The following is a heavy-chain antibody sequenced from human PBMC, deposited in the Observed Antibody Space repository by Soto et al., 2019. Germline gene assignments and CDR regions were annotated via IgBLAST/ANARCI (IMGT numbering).Heavy chain of an antibody. CDR2: IYRGDSDT. CDR1: GYSFTSYW. Sequence: EVQLVQSGVEVKKPGASLKISCKGSGYSFTSYWIGWVRQMPGKGLEWMGIIYRGDSDTRYSPSFQGQVTISADKSTSTAYLRWSSLKASDTAMYYCAREPEHYNYGMDVWGQGTTVTVSS. CDR3: AREPEHYNYGMDV. V-gene: IGHV5-51*03. J-gene: IGHJ6*02.